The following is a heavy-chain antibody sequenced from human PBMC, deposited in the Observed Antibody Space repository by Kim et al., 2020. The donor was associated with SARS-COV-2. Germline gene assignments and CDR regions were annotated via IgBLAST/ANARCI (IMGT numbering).Heavy chain of an antibody. Sequence: GGSLRLSCAASGFTFSDHYMDWVRQAPGKGLEWVGRTRNKANSYTTEYAASVKGRFTISRDDSKNSLYLQMNSLKTEDTAVYYCARGGRYNYYYYGMDVWGQGTTVTVSS. V-gene: IGHV3-72*01. J-gene: IGHJ6*02. CDR3: ARGGRYNYYYYGMDV. D-gene: IGHD3-16*01. CDR2: TRNKANSYTT. CDR1: GFTFSDHY.